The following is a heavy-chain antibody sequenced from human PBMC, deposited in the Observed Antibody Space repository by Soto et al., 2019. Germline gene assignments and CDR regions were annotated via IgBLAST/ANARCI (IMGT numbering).Heavy chain of an antibody. CDR1: GFTFSSYS. D-gene: IGHD3-10*01. Sequence: GGSLRLSCAASGFTFSSYSMNWVRQAPGKGLEWVSSISSSSSYIYYADSVKGRFTISRDNAKNSLYLQMNSLRAEDTAVYYCARSVLLWFGEPEAHDAFDIWGQGTMVTVSS. CDR3: ARSVLLWFGEPEAHDAFDI. V-gene: IGHV3-21*01. J-gene: IGHJ3*02. CDR2: ISSSSSYI.